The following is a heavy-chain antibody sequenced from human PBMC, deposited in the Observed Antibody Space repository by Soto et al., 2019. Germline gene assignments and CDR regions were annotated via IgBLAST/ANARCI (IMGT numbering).Heavy chain of an antibody. D-gene: IGHD3-3*01. CDR1: GFTFSDYY. V-gene: IGHV3-11*01. CDR3: ARDSVDYDFWSGYPLLDYYYYGMDV. J-gene: IGHJ6*02. Sequence: GGSLRLSCAASGFTFSDYYMSWIRQAPGKGLEWVSYISSSGSTIYYADSVKGRFTISRDNAKNSLYLQMNSLRAEDTAVYYCARDSVDYDFWSGYPLLDYYYYGMDVWGQGTTVTVSS. CDR2: ISSSGSTI.